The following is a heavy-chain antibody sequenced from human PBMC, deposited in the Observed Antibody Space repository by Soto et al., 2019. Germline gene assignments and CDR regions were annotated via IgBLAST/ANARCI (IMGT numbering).Heavy chain of an antibody. V-gene: IGHV4-4*02. CDR2: IYHSGST. Sequence: SETLSLTCAVSGGSISSSNWWSWVRQPPGKGLEWIGEIYHSGSTNYNPSLKSRVTISVDKSKNQFSLKLSSVTATDTAVYYCARDSGYSSGWYATSYGMDVWGQGTTVTVSS. CDR3: ARDSGYSSGWYATSYGMDV. J-gene: IGHJ6*02. D-gene: IGHD6-19*01. CDR1: GGSISSSNW.